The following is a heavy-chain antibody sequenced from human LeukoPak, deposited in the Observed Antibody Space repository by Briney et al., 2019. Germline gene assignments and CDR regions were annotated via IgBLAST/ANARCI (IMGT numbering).Heavy chain of an antibody. D-gene: IGHD3-22*01. CDR1: GYTFTGYY. Sequence: ASVKVPCKASGYTFTGYYMHWVRQAPGQGLEWMGWINPNSGGTNYAQKFQGRVTMTRDTSISTAYMELSRLRSDDTAVYYCARVSRTAYYYDSSGYYWFDPWGQGTLVTVSS. J-gene: IGHJ5*02. CDR3: ARVSRTAYYYDSSGYYWFDP. V-gene: IGHV1-2*02. CDR2: INPNSGGT.